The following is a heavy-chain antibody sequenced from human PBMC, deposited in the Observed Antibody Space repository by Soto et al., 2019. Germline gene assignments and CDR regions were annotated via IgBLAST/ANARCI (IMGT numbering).Heavy chain of an antibody. CDR2: ISSSSSYI. CDR1: GFTFSSYS. D-gene: IGHD4-17*01. CDR3: ARVQDGDYEGGGY. V-gene: IGHV3-21*01. Sequence: GGSLRLSCAASGFTFSSYSMNWVRQAPGKGLEWVSSISSSSSYIYYADSVKGRFTISRDKAKNSLYLQMNSLRAEDTAVYYCARVQDGDYEGGGYWGQGTLVTVSS. J-gene: IGHJ4*02.